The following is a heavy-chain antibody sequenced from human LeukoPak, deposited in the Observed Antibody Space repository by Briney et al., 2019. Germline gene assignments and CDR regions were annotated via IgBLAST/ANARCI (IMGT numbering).Heavy chain of an antibody. Sequence: GGSLRLSCAAPGFTLRTYWMSWVRQAPGKGLEWVASIKRDGSEKYYVDSVKGRFTISRDKAKNSLYLQVNSLRAEDTAVYQCVREGSGGSKGISGIFDIWGQGTLVTVSS. J-gene: IGHJ3*02. CDR1: GFTLRTYW. CDR3: VREGSGGSKGISGIFDI. D-gene: IGHD2-15*01. CDR2: IKRDGSEK. V-gene: IGHV3-7*01.